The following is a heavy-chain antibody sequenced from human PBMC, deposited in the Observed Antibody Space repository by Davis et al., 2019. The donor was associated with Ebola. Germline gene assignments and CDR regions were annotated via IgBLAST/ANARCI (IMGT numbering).Heavy chain of an antibody. CDR3: ARERKGQWLVRSYWFDP. CDR1: GGTFSSYA. CDR2: IIPIFGTA. J-gene: IGHJ5*02. Sequence: SVKVSCKASGGTFSSYAISWVRQAPGQGLEWMGGIIPIFGTANYAQKFQGRVTITADESTSTAYMELSSLRSEDTAVYYCARERKGQWLVRSYWFDPWGQGTLVTVSS. V-gene: IGHV1-69*13. D-gene: IGHD6-19*01.